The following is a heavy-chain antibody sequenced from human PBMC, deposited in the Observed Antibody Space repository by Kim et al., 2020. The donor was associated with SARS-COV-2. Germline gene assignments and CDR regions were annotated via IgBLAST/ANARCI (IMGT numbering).Heavy chain of an antibody. V-gene: IGHV6-1*01. J-gene: IGHJ4*02. CDR2: WTT. D-gene: IGHD1-7*01. Sequence: WTTDYSESVKSRITISPDTSKNQFSLQLHSVTPEDTAVYYCAKDWNFPDFWGQGTLVTVSS. CDR3: AKDWNFPDF.